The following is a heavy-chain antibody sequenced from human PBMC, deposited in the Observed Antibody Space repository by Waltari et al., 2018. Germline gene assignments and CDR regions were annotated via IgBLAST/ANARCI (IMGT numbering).Heavy chain of an antibody. CDR2: IDWDDDK. V-gene: IGHV2-70*01. CDR1: GFSLSTSGMC. Sequence: QVTLRESGPALVKPTQTLTLTCTFSGFSLSTSGMCVSWIRQPPGKALEWLALIDWDDDKYYSTSLKTRLTISKDTSKNQVVLTMTNMDPVDTATYYCARIPPNPKEDYYYGMDVWGQGTTVTVSS. J-gene: IGHJ6*02. CDR3: ARIPPNPKEDYYYGMDV.